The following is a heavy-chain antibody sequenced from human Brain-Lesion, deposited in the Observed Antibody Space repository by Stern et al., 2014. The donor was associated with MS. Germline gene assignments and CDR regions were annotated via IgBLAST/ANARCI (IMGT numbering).Heavy chain of an antibody. V-gene: IGHV4-61*02. CDR3: ARGRVVPGFQYYATDV. Sequence: QVQLQESGPGLVKPSQTLSLSCTVSGGSISSGGYYWSWIRQPAGKGLEWIGRIFNSGSTSYNPSLKSRGPLPIDTAKNQLSLRLNSMTAADTAVYYCARGRVVPGFQYYATDVWGQGTTVIVSS. J-gene: IGHJ6*02. CDR2: IFNSGST. CDR1: GGSISSGGYY. D-gene: IGHD2-2*01.